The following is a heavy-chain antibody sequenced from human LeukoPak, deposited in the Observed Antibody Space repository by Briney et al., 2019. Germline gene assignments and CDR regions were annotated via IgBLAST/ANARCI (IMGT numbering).Heavy chain of an antibody. CDR2: ISYDGSNK. J-gene: IGHJ4*02. CDR3: AKAQDYYDSSSPSDY. Sequence: WGSLRLSCAASGFTFSSYGMHWVRQAPGKGLEWVAVISYDGSNKYYADSVKGRFTISRDNSKNTLYLQMNSLRAEDTAVYYCAKAQDYYDSSSPSDYWGQGTLVTVSS. V-gene: IGHV3-30*18. D-gene: IGHD3-22*01. CDR1: GFTFSSYG.